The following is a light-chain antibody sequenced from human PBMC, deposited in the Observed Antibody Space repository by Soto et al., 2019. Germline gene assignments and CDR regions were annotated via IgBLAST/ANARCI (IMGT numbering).Light chain of an antibody. CDR3: QQRRSWPPT. Sequence: EIVLTQSPATLSMSAGERATLSCRASQSVINHLAWYQQKPGQAPRLLIYETSNRATGIPARFSGSGSGTDFILTISSLEPEDFAVYYCQQRRSWPPTFGRGTKVVIK. CDR1: QSVINH. J-gene: IGKJ1*01. V-gene: IGKV3-11*01. CDR2: ETS.